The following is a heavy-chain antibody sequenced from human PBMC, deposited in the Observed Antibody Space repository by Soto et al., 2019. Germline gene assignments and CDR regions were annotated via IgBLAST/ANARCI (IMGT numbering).Heavy chain of an antibody. CDR2: IYPGDSDT. V-gene: IGHV5-51*01. D-gene: IGHD3-22*01. CDR1: GYSFTSYW. Sequence: GESLKISCKGSGYSFTSYWVGWVRQMPGKGLEWMGIIYPGDSDTRYSPSFQGQVTISADKSISTAYLQWSSLKASDTAMYYCASLNYYDSSGYGPDAFDIWGQGTMVTVSS. J-gene: IGHJ3*02. CDR3: ASLNYYDSSGYGPDAFDI.